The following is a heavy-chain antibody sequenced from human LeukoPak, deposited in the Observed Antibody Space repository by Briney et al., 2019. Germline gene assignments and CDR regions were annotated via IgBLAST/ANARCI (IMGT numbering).Heavy chain of an antibody. Sequence: SETLSLTCTVSGGSISSYYWSWIRQPPGKGLEWIGYIYYSGSTNYNPSLKSRVTISVDTPKNQFSLKLSSVTAADTAVYYCARVNCGSTSCPFDYWGQGTLVTVSS. V-gene: IGHV4-59*01. CDR3: ARVNCGSTSCPFDY. J-gene: IGHJ4*02. CDR1: GGSISSYY. D-gene: IGHD2-2*01. CDR2: IYYSGST.